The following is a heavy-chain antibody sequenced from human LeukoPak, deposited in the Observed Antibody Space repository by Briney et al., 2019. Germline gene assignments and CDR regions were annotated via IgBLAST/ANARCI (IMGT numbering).Heavy chain of an antibody. V-gene: IGHV3-30*18. Sequence: GGSLRLSWAASGFTFSTYGMHWVRQAPGKGLEWVAIISYDGNDKDYADSVRGRFTISRDNSKNTLYLQMNSLRGEDTAVYYCAKSTAPAGYYLDYWGQGILVTVSS. CDR1: GFTFSTYG. CDR2: ISYDGNDK. CDR3: AKSTAPAGYYLDY. J-gene: IGHJ4*02. D-gene: IGHD2-2*01.